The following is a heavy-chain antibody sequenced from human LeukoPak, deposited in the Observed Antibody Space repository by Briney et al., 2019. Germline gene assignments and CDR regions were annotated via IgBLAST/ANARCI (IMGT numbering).Heavy chain of an antibody. CDR3: AREREHYYDSSTSAFDI. CDR2: ISAYSGNT. V-gene: IGHV1-18*04. J-gene: IGHJ3*02. D-gene: IGHD3-22*01. CDR1: GYTFTSYR. Sequence: ASVKVSCKGSGYTFTSYRISWVRQAPGQGLEWMGWISAYSGNTNYAQNFLGRVTMTRDTSTSTAYMDLRGLKSDDTAVYYCAREREHYYDSSTSAFDIWGQGTMVTVSS.